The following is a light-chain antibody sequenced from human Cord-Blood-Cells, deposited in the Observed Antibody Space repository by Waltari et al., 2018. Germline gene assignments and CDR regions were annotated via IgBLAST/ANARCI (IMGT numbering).Light chain of an antibody. CDR1: QSISSY. V-gene: IGKV1-39*01. J-gene: IGKJ2*01. Sequence: DIQMTQSPSSLSASVGDRVTITCRASQSISSYLNWYQQKPGKAPKLLIYDASSLQSGVPSRFSGSGSGTDFTLTISSLQPEDFATYYCQQSYSTLRYTFGQGTKLEIK. CDR2: DAS. CDR3: QQSYSTLRYT.